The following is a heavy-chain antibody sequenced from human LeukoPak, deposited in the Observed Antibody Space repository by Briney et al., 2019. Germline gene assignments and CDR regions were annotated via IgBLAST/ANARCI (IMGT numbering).Heavy chain of an antibody. D-gene: IGHD3-16*01. CDR2: IYYSGST. CDR1: GGSISSGDYY. J-gene: IGHJ4*02. V-gene: IGHV4-30-4*01. CDR3: AREADVWGNHYFDY. Sequence: SEALSLTCTVSGGSISSGDYYWSWIRQPPGKGLEWIGYIYYSGSTYYNPSLKSRVTISVDTSKNQFSPKLSSVTAADTAVYYCAREADVWGNHYFDYWGQGTLVTVSS.